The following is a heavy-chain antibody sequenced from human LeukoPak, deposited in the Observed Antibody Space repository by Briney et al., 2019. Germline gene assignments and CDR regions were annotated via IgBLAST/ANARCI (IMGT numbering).Heavy chain of an antibody. D-gene: IGHD3-9*01. CDR2: INPNSGGT. V-gene: IGHV1-2*02. Sequence: ASVKVSCKTSGYTFTGYYMHWVRQAPGQGLQWMGWINPNSGGTNYAQKFQGRVTMTRDTSISTAYMELSSLRSDDTAVYYCAREELVISGYFCYYYMDVWGKGTTVTISS. CDR1: GYTFTGYY. CDR3: AREELVISGYFCYYYMDV. J-gene: IGHJ6*03.